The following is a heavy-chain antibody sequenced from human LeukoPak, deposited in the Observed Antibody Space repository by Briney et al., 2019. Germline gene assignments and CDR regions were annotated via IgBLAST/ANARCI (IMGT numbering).Heavy chain of an antibody. V-gene: IGHV3-21*04. J-gene: IGHJ3*02. D-gene: IGHD4-17*01. CDR3: AKDPNGDYIGTFDI. CDR2: ISSSSSYI. CDR1: GFTFSSYS. Sequence: PGGSLRLSCAASGFTFSSYSMNWVRQAPGKGLEWVSSISSSSSYIYYADSVKGRFTISRDNSKNTLYLQMSSLRAEDTAIYYCAKDPNGDYIGTFDIWGQGTMVIVS.